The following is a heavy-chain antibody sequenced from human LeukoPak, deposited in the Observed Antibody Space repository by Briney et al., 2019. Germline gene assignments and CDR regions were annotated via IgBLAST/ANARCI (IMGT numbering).Heavy chain of an antibody. J-gene: IGHJ4*02. CDR3: TLRGSYGYY. CDR1: GFTFSSYA. CDR2: ISYDGSNK. V-gene: IGHV3-30-3*01. Sequence: PGGSLRLSCAASGFTFSSYAMHWVRQAPGKGLEWVAVISYDGSNKYYADSVKGRFTISRDNSKNTLYLQMNSLRAEDTAVYYCTLRGSYGYYWGQGTLVTVSS. D-gene: IGHD3-16*01.